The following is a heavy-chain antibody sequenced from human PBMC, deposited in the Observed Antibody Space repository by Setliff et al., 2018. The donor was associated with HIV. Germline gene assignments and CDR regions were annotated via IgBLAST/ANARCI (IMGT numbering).Heavy chain of an antibody. CDR2: ITHSGST. J-gene: IGHJ4*02. D-gene: IGHD1-1*01. CDR3: ARGASKELDY. Sequence: KTSETLSLTCAVYGGSFTDFYWTFIRQSPGKGLEWIGEITHSGSTSYNPSLMSRVTISVDTSKDQFSLKLRSVTAADTAVYYCARGASKELDYWGPGTLVTVSS. CDR1: GGSFTDFY. V-gene: IGHV4-34*01.